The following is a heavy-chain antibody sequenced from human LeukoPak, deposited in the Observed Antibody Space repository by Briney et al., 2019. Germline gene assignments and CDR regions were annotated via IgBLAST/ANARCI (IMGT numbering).Heavy chain of an antibody. V-gene: IGHV4-39*01. CDR3: ARATVGFCGGGTCYPSAVDY. CDR1: GGYFTSGSYY. J-gene: IGHJ4*02. D-gene: IGHD2-15*01. CDR2: IYSSGST. Sequence: KPSETLSLTCTVSGGYFTSGSYYWGWIRQPPGQGLEWIGSIYSSGSTSYNPSLKSRITISVDTFKNQFSLKLSSVTAADTALYYCARATVGFCGGGTCYPSAVDYWGQGTLVTVSS.